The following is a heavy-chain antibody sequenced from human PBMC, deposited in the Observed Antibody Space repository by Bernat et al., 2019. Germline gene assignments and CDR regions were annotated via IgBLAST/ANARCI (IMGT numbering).Heavy chain of an antibody. CDR2: IWYDGSNK. CDR3: ASEKTMIVVGDAFDI. Sequence: QVQLVESGGGVVQPGRSLRLSCAASGFTFSSYGMHWVRQAPGKGLEWVAVIWYDGSNKYYADSVKGRFTISRDNSKNTLYLQMNSLRAEDTAVYYCASEKTMIVVGDAFDIWGQGTMVTVSS. V-gene: IGHV3-33*01. CDR1: GFTFSSYG. J-gene: IGHJ3*02. D-gene: IGHD3-22*01.